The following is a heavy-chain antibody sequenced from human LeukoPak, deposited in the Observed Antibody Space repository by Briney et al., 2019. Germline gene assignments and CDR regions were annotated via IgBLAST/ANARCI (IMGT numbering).Heavy chain of an antibody. CDR2: INHSGST. J-gene: IGHJ5*02. CDR3: AKTRYGTWFEP. Sequence: SETLSLTCAVYGGSFSGYYWTWIRQPPGKGLEWIGEINHSGSTNYNPPLKSRVPISVDTSKNQFSLRLRSVTAADTAVYYCAKTRYGTWFEPWGQGTLVTVSS. D-gene: IGHD4-17*01. V-gene: IGHV4-34*01. CDR1: GGSFSGYY.